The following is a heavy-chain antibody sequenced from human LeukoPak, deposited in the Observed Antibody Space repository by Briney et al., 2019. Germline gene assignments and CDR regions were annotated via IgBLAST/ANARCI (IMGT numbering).Heavy chain of an antibody. D-gene: IGHD5-24*01. CDR1: GFPFSSYW. CDR2: IKQDGSKK. V-gene: IGHV3-7*04. CDR3: TRVGYIDEGIDY. J-gene: IGHJ4*02. Sequence: GGSLRLSCVASGFPFSSYWMTWVLQAPGKGLEWVANIKQDGSKKSYVDSVKGRFTISRDNAKNSLYLQMNSLRAEDTAIYYCTRVGYIDEGIDYWGQGTLVTVSS.